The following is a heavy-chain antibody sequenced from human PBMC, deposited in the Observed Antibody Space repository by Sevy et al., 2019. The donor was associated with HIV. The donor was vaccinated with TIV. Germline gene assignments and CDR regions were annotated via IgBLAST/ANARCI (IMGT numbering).Heavy chain of an antibody. Sequence: ASVKVSCKASGYPFSSYGISWVRQAPGQGLEWMGWISADSGNSNYAQNLQGRVTMTTDTSTSTAYMELRSLSFDDTAVYYCARDLGGYGGNSIDYWGQRTLVTVSS. V-gene: IGHV1-18*01. CDR1: GYPFSSYG. CDR2: ISADSGNS. D-gene: IGHD2-21*02. CDR3: ARDLGGYGGNSIDY. J-gene: IGHJ4*02.